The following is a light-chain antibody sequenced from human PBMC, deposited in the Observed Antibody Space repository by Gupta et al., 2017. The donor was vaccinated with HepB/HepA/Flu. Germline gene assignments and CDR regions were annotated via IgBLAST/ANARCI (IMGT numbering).Light chain of an antibody. Sequence: SVLTQPPSASGTPGQWVTIACSGRSSNSGSNDVYWYQQLPGTTPHLLIYRNNQRPSGVPGRVSGSKSGTSAALAISWLRAEEEADYYCAAWDDSRSGGVVFGGGTKLTVL. J-gene: IGLJ2*01. CDR3: AAWDDSRSGGVV. CDR2: RNN. V-gene: IGLV1-47*01. CDR1: SSNSGSND.